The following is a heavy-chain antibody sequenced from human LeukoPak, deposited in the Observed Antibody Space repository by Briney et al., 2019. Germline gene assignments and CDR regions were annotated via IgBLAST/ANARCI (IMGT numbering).Heavy chain of an antibody. CDR3: AREDYGYSYGSVDY. Sequence: PGGSLRLSCAASGFTFSSYSMNWVRQAPGKGLEWVSYISSSSSTIYYADSVKGRFTISRDNAKNSLYLQMNSLRAEDTAVYYCAREDYGYSYGSVDYWGQGTLVTASS. V-gene: IGHV3-48*01. CDR2: ISSSSSTI. CDR1: GFTFSSYS. D-gene: IGHD5-18*01. J-gene: IGHJ4*02.